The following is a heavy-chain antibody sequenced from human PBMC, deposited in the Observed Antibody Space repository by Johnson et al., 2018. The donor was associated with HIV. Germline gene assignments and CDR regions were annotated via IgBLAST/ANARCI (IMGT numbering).Heavy chain of an antibody. Sequence: VQLVESGGGLVQPGGSLRLSCAASGFTFSSYGMHWVRQAPGKGLEWVAVISYDGSNKYYADSVKGRFTISGDNSKNTLYLQMNSLRAEDTAVYYCARHKSTYYYDSSALDIWGQGTMVTVSS. J-gene: IGHJ3*02. V-gene: IGHV3-30*03. CDR3: ARHKSTYYYDSSALDI. CDR1: GFTFSSYG. CDR2: ISYDGSNK. D-gene: IGHD3-22*01.